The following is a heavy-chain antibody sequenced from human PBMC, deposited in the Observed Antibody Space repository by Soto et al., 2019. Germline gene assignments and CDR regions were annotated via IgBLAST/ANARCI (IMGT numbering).Heavy chain of an antibody. Sequence: SETLSLTCAVYGGSFSGYYWSWIRQPPGKGLEWIGEINHSGSTNYNPSLKSRVTISVDTSKNQFSLKLSSVTAADTAVYYCARGVLWFGELPDYWGQGTLVTVSS. J-gene: IGHJ4*02. CDR2: INHSGST. CDR3: ARGVLWFGELPDY. D-gene: IGHD3-10*01. CDR1: GGSFSGYY. V-gene: IGHV4-34*01.